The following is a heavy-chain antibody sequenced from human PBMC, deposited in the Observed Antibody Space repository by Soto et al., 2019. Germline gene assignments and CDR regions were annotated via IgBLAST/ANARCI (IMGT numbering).Heavy chain of an antibody. D-gene: IGHD3-22*01. CDR3: AADPFYYDSSNYYSFDH. J-gene: IGHJ4*02. CDR1: GFTLKSSA. Sequence: SVKVSCKASGFTLKSSAVQWVRQARGQRLEWIGWIVASSGNTHYAQRFQERVTITRDMSTSTAYLELSSLRSEDTAVYYCAADPFYYDSSNYYSFDHWGQGTQVTV. V-gene: IGHV1-58*01. CDR2: IVASSGNT.